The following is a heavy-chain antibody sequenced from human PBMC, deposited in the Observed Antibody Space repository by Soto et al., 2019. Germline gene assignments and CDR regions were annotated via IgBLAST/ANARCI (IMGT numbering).Heavy chain of an antibody. CDR2: ISSSSSYI. CDR3: AKPPRYMTTVMVRYYYYYYMDV. V-gene: IGHV3-21*04. Sequence: GGSLRLSCAASGFTFSSYSMNWARQAPGKGLEWVSSISSSSSYIYYADSVKGRFTISRDNSKNTLYLQMNSLRAEDTAVYYCAKPPRYMTTVMVRYYYYYYMDVWGKGTTVTVSS. CDR1: GFTFSSYS. D-gene: IGHD4-4*01. J-gene: IGHJ6*03.